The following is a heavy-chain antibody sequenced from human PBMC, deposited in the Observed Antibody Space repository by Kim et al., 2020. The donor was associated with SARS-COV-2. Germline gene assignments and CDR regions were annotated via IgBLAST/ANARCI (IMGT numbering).Heavy chain of an antibody. CDR3: ARGGSSGWYRYFQH. D-gene: IGHD6-19*01. CDR2: ISSSGSTI. Sequence: GGSLRLSCAASGFTFSSYEMNWVRQAPGKGLEWFSYISSSGSTIYYADSVKGRFTISRDNAKNSLYLQMNSLRAEDTAVYYCARGGSSGWYRYFQHWGQGTLVTVSS. J-gene: IGHJ1*01. CDR1: GFTFSSYE. V-gene: IGHV3-48*03.